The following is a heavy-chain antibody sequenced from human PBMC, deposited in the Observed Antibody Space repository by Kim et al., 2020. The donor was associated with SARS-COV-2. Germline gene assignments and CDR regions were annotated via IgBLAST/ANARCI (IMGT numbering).Heavy chain of an antibody. CDR2: IDCGNGNA. V-gene: IGHV1-3*01. CDR1: GHTFTRDS. CDR3: LGGYYFDY. D-gene: IGHD2-15*01. Sequence: ASVKVSCKTYGHTFTRDSIHWVRQAPGQGLEWLGGIDCGNGNAIYSQNFQGRVTFTTDTSASTGYMELSSLRSEDSAVYYCLGGYYFDYWGQGTLVTVSS. J-gene: IGHJ4*02.